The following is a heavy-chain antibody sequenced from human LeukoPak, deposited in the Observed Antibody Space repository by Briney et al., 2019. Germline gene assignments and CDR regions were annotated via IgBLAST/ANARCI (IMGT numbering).Heavy chain of an antibody. CDR2: ISGSGGST. Sequence: GGSLRLSCAASGFTFSSYAMSWVRQAPGKGLEWVSTISGSGGSTYYADSVKGRFTISRGNSKNTLYLQMNSLRAEDTAVYYCANQLGRSWGHYYYYGMDVWGQGTTVTVSS. J-gene: IGHJ6*02. CDR1: GFTFSSYA. D-gene: IGHD1-1*01. CDR3: ANQLGRSWGHYYYYGMDV. V-gene: IGHV3-23*01.